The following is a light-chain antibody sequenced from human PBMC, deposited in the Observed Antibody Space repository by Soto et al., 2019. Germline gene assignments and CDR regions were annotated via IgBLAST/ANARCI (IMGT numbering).Light chain of an antibody. CDR2: GAS. J-gene: IGKJ1*01. CDR1: QNIGTN. CDR3: QQYGSSPRT. V-gene: IGKV3-20*01. Sequence: TQSPSTLSVSPGERAILPCRASQNIGTNLVWYQQKPGQAPRLLIYGASSRATGIPDRFSGSGSGTDFTLTISRLEPEDFAVYYCQQYGSSPRTFGQGTKVDIK.